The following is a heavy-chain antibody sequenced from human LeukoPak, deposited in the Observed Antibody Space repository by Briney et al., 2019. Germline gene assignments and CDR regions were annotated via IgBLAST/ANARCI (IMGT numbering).Heavy chain of an antibody. CDR3: ARVLRGEDLDY. D-gene: IGHD3-16*01. V-gene: IGHV4-61*02. J-gene: IGHJ4*02. CDR1: GGSISSGTYY. CDR2: IYTSGST. Sequence: SETLSLTCTVSGGSISSGTYYWSWIRQPAWKGLEWIGRIYTSGSTYYNPSLKSRVTISMDTSKNQYSLKLSSVTAADTAVYYCARVLRGEDLDYWGQGTLVTVSS.